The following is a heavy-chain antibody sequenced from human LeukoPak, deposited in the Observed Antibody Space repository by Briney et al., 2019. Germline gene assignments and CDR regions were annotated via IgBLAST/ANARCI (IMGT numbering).Heavy chain of an antibody. J-gene: IGHJ4*02. Sequence: SETLSLTCAVYGGSFSGYYWFWIRQPPGKGLEWIGEINHSGSTNYNPSLKSRVTISVDTSKNQFSLKLSSVTAADTAVYYCARLARSAGSGIGYWGQGTLVTVSS. CDR3: ARLARSAGSGIGY. D-gene: IGHD6-13*01. CDR2: INHSGST. CDR1: GGSFSGYY. V-gene: IGHV4-34*01.